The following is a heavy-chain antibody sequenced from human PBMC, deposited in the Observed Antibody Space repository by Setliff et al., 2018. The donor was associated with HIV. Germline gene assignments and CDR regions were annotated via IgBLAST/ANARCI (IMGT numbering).Heavy chain of an antibody. CDR1: RFTFSTSW. V-gene: IGHV3-7*01. Sequence: GGSLRLSCAASRFTFSTSWITWVRQAPGKGLEWVANINTDGSEKNYVDSVKGRFTISRDNSKSSVDLQISSLRAEDTAVYYCGRGSGYLTVYWGQGALVTVSS. D-gene: IGHD5-18*01. CDR2: INTDGSEK. J-gene: IGHJ4*02. CDR3: GRGSGYLTVY.